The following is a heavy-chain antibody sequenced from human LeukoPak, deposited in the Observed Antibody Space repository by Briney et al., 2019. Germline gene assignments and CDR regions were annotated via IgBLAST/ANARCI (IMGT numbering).Heavy chain of an antibody. V-gene: IGHV1-2*02. CDR3: ARLTYYDILTGNG. CDR2: INPNSGVT. D-gene: IGHD3-9*01. Sequence: GASVKVSCKASGYTFTDYYIHWVRQAPGQGLEWMGWINPNSGVTNYAQKFQGRVTMTSDTSISTAYMEVSRLRSDDTAVYSCARLTYYDILTGNGWGQGTLVTVSS. CDR1: GYTFTDYY. J-gene: IGHJ4*02.